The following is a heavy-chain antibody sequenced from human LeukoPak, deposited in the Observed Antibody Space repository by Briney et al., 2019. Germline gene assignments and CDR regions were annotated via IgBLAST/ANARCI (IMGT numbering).Heavy chain of an antibody. V-gene: IGHV3-33*01. Sequence: GGSLRLSCAASGFTFSSYGMHWVRQAPGKGLEWVAVIWYDGSNKYYADSVKGRFTISRDNSKNTLYLQMNSLRAEDTAVYYCAREGTMVVGYYYYGMDVWGKGTTVTVSS. J-gene: IGHJ6*04. CDR1: GFTFSSYG. CDR3: AREGTMVVGYYYYGMDV. CDR2: IWYDGSNK. D-gene: IGHD3-10*01.